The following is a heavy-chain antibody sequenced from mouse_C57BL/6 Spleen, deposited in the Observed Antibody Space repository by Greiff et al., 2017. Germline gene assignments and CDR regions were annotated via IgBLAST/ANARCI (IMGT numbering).Heavy chain of an antibody. CDR3: ARSNTGNAMDY. J-gene: IGHJ4*01. Sequence: VQLQQSGAELARPGASVKMSCKASGYTFTSYTMHWVKQRPGQGLEWIGYINPSSGYTKYNQKFKDKATLTADKSSSTAYMQLSSLTSEDSAVYYCARSNTGNAMDYWGQGTSVTVSS. V-gene: IGHV1-4*01. D-gene: IGHD4-1*01. CDR1: GYTFTSYT. CDR2: INPSSGYT.